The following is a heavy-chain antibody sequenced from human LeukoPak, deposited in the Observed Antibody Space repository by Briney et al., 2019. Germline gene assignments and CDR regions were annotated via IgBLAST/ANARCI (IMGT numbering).Heavy chain of an antibody. D-gene: IGHD6-13*01. CDR2: IKQDGSEK. V-gene: IGHV3-7*01. CDR3: ARDRYTSI. Sequence: PGGSLRLSCAASGFTFSNYWMNWVRQAPGKGLEWVANIKQDGSEKYYVDSVKGRFTISRDNAKNSLYLLMNSLRAEDSALYYCARDRYTSIWGQGTLVTVSS. CDR1: GFTFSNYW. J-gene: IGHJ4*02.